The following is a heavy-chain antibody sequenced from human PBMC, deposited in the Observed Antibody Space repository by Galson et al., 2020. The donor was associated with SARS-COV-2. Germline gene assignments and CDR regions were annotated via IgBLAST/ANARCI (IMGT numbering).Heavy chain of an antibody. CDR3: TRLRGNDFDTADGPFDY. J-gene: IGHJ3*01. CDR2: INWSGAST. Sequence: GGSLRLSCAASGFTFDDFGMSWVRQVPGKGLEWVGGINWSGASTGYADSVRGRFSISRDNAGNFVYLQMNSLGAEDTALYYYTRLRGNDFDTADGPFDYWGQGTMVTVSS. D-gene: IGHD3-22*01. V-gene: IGHV3-20*04. CDR1: GFTFDDFG.